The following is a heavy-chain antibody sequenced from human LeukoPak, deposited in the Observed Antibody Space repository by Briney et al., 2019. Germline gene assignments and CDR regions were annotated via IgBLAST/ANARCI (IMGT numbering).Heavy chain of an antibody. CDR1: GFTFSSYW. D-gene: IGHD6-13*01. CDR3: ASYIAAAGTWSRWFDP. Sequence: PGGSLRLSCTASGFTFSSYWMSWVRQAPGKGLKWVANIKQDGSEKHYVDSVKGRFTISRDNAKNSLYLQMNSLRAEDTAVYYCASYIAAAGTWSRWFDPWGQGTLVTVSS. CDR2: IKQDGSEK. J-gene: IGHJ5*02. V-gene: IGHV3-7*01.